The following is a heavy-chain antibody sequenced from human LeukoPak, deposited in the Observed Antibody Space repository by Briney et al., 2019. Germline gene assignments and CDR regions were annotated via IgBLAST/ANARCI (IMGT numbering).Heavy chain of an antibody. Sequence: GGPLRLSCAAAGFTFSSYAMSWVRQAPGKGLEWVAGISGSGGSAYFADSVKGRFTISRDTSKNTLYLQMNSLRAEDTAVYYCAKDRGASCYNIFDYWGQGTLVTVSS. D-gene: IGHD2-2*02. V-gene: IGHV3-23*01. CDR3: AKDRGASCYNIFDY. CDR1: GFTFSSYA. J-gene: IGHJ4*02. CDR2: ISGSGGSA.